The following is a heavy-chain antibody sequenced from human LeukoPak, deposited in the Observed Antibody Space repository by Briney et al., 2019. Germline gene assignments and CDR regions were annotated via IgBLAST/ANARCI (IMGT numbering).Heavy chain of an antibody. V-gene: IGHV4-61*02. Sequence: PSETLSLTCTVSGGSISSGSFYWSWIRQPAGKGLEWIGRFYPSGRTNYNPSLKSRVTISVDTSKNLFSLRLSSVTAADTAVYCCARSAISAGEWFDPWGQGTLVTVSS. D-gene: IGHD3-10*01. CDR2: FYPSGRT. J-gene: IGHJ5*02. CDR1: GGSISSGSFY. CDR3: ARSAISAGEWFDP.